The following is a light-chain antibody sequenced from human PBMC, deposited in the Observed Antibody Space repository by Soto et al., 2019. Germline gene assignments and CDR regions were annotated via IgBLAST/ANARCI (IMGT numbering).Light chain of an antibody. V-gene: IGLV1-44*01. CDR1: TSNIGSNT. Sequence: QAVVAQPPSASGTPGQRVTISCSGSTSNIGSNTVSWYRQLPGTAPKVLMYGSDQRPSGVPDRFSGFTSGTSASLAISGLQSEDEADYYCAVWDESLKGWVFGGGTKLTVL. J-gene: IGLJ3*02. CDR2: GSD. CDR3: AVWDESLKGWV.